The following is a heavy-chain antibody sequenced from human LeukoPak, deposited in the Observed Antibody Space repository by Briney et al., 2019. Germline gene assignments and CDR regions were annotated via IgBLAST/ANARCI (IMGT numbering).Heavy chain of an antibody. CDR2: IHYSGST. CDR3: ARDRLYCGGDCYSQTWFDP. V-gene: IGHV4-30-4*01. J-gene: IGHJ5*02. Sequence: SQTLSLTCTVSGGSISSGDYHWSWIRQPPGKGLEWIGYIHYSGSTYYNPSLKSRVTISVDTSKNQFSLKLSSVTAADTAVYYCARDRLYCGGDCYSQTWFDPWGQGTLVTVSS. D-gene: IGHD2-21*02. CDR1: GGSISSGDYH.